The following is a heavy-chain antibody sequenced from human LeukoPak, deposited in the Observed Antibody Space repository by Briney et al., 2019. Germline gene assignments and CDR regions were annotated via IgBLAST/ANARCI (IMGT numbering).Heavy chain of an antibody. D-gene: IGHD1-26*01. CDR2: ISSSRGYM. CDR1: GFTFSSHS. Sequence: PGGSLRLSCAVSGFTFSSHSMNWVRQAPGKGLEWVSSISSSRGYMYYADSVKGRFTISRDNAENSLYLQMNSLRAEDTAVYYCAREVEGGWDYWGQGTLVTVSS. J-gene: IGHJ4*01. CDR3: AREVEGGWDY. V-gene: IGHV3-21*01.